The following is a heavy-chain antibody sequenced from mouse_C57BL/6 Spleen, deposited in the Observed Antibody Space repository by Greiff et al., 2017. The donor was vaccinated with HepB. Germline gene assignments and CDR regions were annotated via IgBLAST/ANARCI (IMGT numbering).Heavy chain of an antibody. CDR1: GFSLTSYG. V-gene: IGHV2-2*01. J-gene: IGHJ4*01. CDR3: ARNEAGTPDYAMDY. D-gene: IGHD3-3*01. Sequence: VKLMESGPGLVQPSQSLSITCTVSGFSLTSYGVHWVRQSPGKGLEWLGVIWSGGSTDYNAAFISRLSISKDNSKSQVFFKMNSLQADDTAIYYCARNEAGTPDYAMDYWGQGTSVTVSS. CDR2: IWSGGST.